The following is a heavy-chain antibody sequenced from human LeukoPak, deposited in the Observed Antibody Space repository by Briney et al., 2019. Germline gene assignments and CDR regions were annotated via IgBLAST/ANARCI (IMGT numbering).Heavy chain of an antibody. V-gene: IGHV4-59*01. CDR1: GGSIRPYY. CDR2: IYHSGST. Sequence: TETLSLTCTVSGGSIRPYYWSWVRQTPGKGLEWIGYIYHSGSTNYNPSLKSRVTISVEKSKNQFSLKLSSVTAADTAVYYCARDARFYDSSGYYAFDIWGQGTMVTVSS. D-gene: IGHD3-22*01. CDR3: ARDARFYDSSGYYAFDI. J-gene: IGHJ3*02.